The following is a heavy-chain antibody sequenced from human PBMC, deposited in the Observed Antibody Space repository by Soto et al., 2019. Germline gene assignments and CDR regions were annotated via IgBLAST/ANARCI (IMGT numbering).Heavy chain of an antibody. J-gene: IGHJ4*02. CDR1: GYSFTSYW. CDR3: ARQGYCSSTSCYTVDY. V-gene: IGHV5-51*01. CDR2: IYPGDSHT. Sequence: ESLKISCKGSGYSFTSYWIGWVRQMPGKGLEWMGIIYPGDSHTKYSPSFQGQVTISADKSISTAYLRWSSLKASDTAMYYCARQGYCSSTSCYTVDYWGQGTLVTVSS. D-gene: IGHD2-2*02.